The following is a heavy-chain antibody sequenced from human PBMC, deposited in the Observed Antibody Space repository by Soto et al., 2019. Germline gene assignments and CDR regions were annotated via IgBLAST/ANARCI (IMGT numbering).Heavy chain of an antibody. D-gene: IGHD2-8*01. V-gene: IGHV3-23*01. Sequence: EMHLLESGGDLVQPGDSLTLSCAASGFTFSDYAMTWVRQAPGKGLEWVSDIGGRGDGIEYADSVKGRFIVSRDNSRDTMYLRMKSLRAEDTATYYCAKYMVQSATRVFDYWGQGALVSVSS. CDR2: IGGRGDGI. CDR3: AKYMVQSATRVFDY. J-gene: IGHJ4*02. CDR1: GFTFSDYA.